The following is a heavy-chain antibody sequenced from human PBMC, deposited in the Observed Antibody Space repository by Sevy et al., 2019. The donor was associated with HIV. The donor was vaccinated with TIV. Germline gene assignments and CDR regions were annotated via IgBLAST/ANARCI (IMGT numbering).Heavy chain of an antibody. Sequence: GGSLRLSCAASGFSFRSYWMTWVRQAPGKGLEWVASIYQDESEKYYMDSVKGRFTVSRDNAKNSLFLQMNSLRVEDTAVYYCAREGSYGDYMLSYYYGMDVWGQGTTVTVSS. CDR2: IYQDESEK. V-gene: IGHV3-7*01. D-gene: IGHD4-17*01. CDR1: GFSFRSYW. J-gene: IGHJ6*02. CDR3: AREGSYGDYMLSYYYGMDV.